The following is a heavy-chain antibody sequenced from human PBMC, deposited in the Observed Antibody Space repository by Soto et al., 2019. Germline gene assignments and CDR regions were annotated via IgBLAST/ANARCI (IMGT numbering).Heavy chain of an antibody. CDR1: GGTFSSYA. J-gene: IGHJ4*02. CDR2: IIPIFGTA. V-gene: IGHV1-69*06. D-gene: IGHD3-22*01. Sequence: SVKVSCKASGGTFSSYAISWVRRAPGQGLEWMGGIIPIFGTANYAQKFQGRVTITADKSTSTAYMELSSLRSEDTAVYYCARDQRRYYYDSSGYYYEFDYWGQGTLVTVSS. CDR3: ARDQRRYYYDSSGYYYEFDY.